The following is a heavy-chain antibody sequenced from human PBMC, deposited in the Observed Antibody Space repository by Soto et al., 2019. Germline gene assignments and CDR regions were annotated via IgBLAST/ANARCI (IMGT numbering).Heavy chain of an antibody. J-gene: IGHJ4*02. CDR3: ARVPYDILTGFDY. Sequence: SDTLPLTCQSPATSANRYHCRDLQQSPGKGLEWIGYVYYSGSTKYNPSLKSRVTISVDTSKNQFSLRLSSVTAADTAVYYCARVPYDILTGFDYWGQGTLVTVSS. CDR1: ATSANRYH. CDR2: VYYSGST. D-gene: IGHD3-9*01. V-gene: IGHV4-59*02.